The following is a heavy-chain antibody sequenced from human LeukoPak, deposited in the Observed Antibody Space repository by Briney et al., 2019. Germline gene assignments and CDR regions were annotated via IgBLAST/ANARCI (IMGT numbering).Heavy chain of an antibody. CDR2: IYPGDSDT. CDR3: VRLHSSTSSPYYFYYYYIDV. J-gene: IGHJ6*03. Sequence: GESLKISCKGSGYSFSSYWIAWVRQMPGKGLEWMGIIYPGDSDTKYSPSFQGLVTISADKSITTAYLQWRCLKASDTATYYCVRLHSSTSSPYYFYYYYIDVWGKGTTVSVSS. CDR1: GYSFSSYW. D-gene: IGHD6-6*01. V-gene: IGHV5-51*01.